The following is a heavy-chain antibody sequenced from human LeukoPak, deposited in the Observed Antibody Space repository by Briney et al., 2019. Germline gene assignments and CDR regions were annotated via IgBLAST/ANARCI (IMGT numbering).Heavy chain of an antibody. V-gene: IGHV4-59*08. CDR1: GGSISSYY. Sequence: PSETLSLTCTVSGGSISSYYWSWIRQPPGKGLEWIGYIYYSGSTNYNPSLKSRVTISVDTSKNQFSLKLSSVTAADTAVYYCAMVGYGQKKIDYWGQGTLVTVSS. CDR2: IYYSGST. J-gene: IGHJ4*02. CDR3: AMVGYGQKKIDY. D-gene: IGHD5-12*01.